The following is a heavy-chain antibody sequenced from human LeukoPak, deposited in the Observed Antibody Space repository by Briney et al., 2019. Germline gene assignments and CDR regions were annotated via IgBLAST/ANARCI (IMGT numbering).Heavy chain of an antibody. CDR2: ISTSGSII. CDR1: GFSFSRYW. CDR3: AELGITMIGGV. Sequence: GGSLRLSCVASGFSFSRYWMSWVRQAPGKGVEWLSYISTSGSIIVYADSVKGRFTISRDNAKNSLYLQMNSLRAEDTAVYYCAELGITMIGGVWGKGTTVTISS. J-gene: IGHJ6*04. D-gene: IGHD3-10*02. V-gene: IGHV3-48*03.